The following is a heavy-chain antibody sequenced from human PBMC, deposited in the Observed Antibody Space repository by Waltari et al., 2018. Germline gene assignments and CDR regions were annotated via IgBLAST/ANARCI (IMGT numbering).Heavy chain of an antibody. CDR1: GFTFVTYW. CDR2: INSDGSTI. Sequence: EVQLVESGGGLVQPGGSLRLSCEVSGFTFVTYWMHWVRQVPGKGLVWFARINSDGSTINYADAVKCRFTISRDNAKNTVYLQMNSLRVEDTAVYFCARVRLAHYDYFGFDVWGQGTTVTVSS. CDR3: ARVRLAHYDYFGFDV. D-gene: IGHD6-6*01. V-gene: IGHV3-74*01. J-gene: IGHJ6*02.